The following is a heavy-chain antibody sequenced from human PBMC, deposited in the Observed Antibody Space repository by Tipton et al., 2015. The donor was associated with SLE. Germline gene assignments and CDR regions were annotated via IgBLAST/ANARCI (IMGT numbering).Heavy chain of an antibody. CDR3: ARERVAVVATPWYFEL. CDR2: IYYSGST. J-gene: IGHJ2*01. V-gene: IGHV4-59*01. D-gene: IGHD6-19*01. Sequence: TLSLTCTVSGGSISSYYWSWIRQPPGKGLEWIGYIYYSGSTNYNPSLKSRVTISVDTSKNQFSLKLSSVTAADTAVYYCARERVAVVATPWYFELWGRGTLVTVSS. CDR1: GGSISSYY.